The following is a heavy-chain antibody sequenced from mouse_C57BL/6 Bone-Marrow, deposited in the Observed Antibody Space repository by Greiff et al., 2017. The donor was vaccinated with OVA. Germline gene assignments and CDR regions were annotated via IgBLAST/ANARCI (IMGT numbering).Heavy chain of an antibody. V-gene: IGHV1-15*01. Sequence: QVQLKQSGAELVRPGASVTLSCKASGYTFTDYEMHWVKQTPVHGLEWIGAIDPETGGTAYNQKFKGKAILTADKSSSTAYMGLRSLTSEDSAVYYCTKANWDAYWYFDVWGTGTTVTVSS. D-gene: IGHD4-1*01. CDR3: TKANWDAYWYFDV. CDR2: IDPETGGT. CDR1: GYTFTDYE. J-gene: IGHJ1*03.